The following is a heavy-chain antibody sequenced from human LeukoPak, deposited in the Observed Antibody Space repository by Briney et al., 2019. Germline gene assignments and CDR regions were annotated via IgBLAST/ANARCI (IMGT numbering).Heavy chain of an antibody. V-gene: IGHV1-2*02. D-gene: IGHD1-14*01. CDR1: GYTFTAYW. CDR3: ARYREPDLTPIYYYYYGMDV. CDR2: INPTSGDT. Sequence: ASVKVSCKPSGYTFTAYWLHWVRQAPGEGLEWMGWINPTSGDTHYAQKFQGRVTMTRDTSISTAYMELRSLRSDDTAVYYCARYREPDLTPIYYYYYGMDVWGQGTTVTVSS. J-gene: IGHJ6*02.